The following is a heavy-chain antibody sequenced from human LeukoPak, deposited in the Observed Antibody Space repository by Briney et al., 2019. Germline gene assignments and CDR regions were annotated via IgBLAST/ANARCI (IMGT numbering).Heavy chain of an antibody. CDR2: IYTSGST. Sequence: SETLSLTCTVSGGSISSGSYYWSWIRQPAGKGLEWIGRIYTSGSTNYNPSLKSRVTISVDTSKNQFSLNLRYVTAADTAVYYCARDLDDYGDYDAGYWGRGTLVTVSS. CDR1: GGSISSGSYY. CDR3: ARDLDDYGDYDAGY. J-gene: IGHJ4*02. D-gene: IGHD4-17*01. V-gene: IGHV4-61*02.